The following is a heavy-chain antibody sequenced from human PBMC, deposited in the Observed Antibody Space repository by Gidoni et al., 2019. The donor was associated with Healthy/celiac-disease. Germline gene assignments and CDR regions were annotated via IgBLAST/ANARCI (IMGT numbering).Heavy chain of an antibody. CDR1: GFTFSSYE. CDR3: AREEPQYYYDSSGYYYDY. CDR2: ISSSGSTI. Sequence: EVQLVESGGGLVQPGGSLRLSCAASGFTFSSYEMNWVRQAPGKGLEWVSYISSSGSTIYYADSVKGRFTISRDNAKNSLYLQMNSLRAEDTAVYYCAREEPQYYYDSSGYYYDYWGQGTLVTVSS. D-gene: IGHD3-22*01. V-gene: IGHV3-48*03. J-gene: IGHJ4*02.